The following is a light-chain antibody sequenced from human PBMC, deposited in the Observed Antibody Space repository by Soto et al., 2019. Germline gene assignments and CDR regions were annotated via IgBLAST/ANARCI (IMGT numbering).Light chain of an antibody. CDR3: LLSYSGTRVL. V-gene: IGLV7-46*01. Sequence: QAVVTQEPSVTVSPGGTVTLTCGSTTGPVTSSHYPYWLQQKPGQAPTTLIYDTDNKNSWTPARFAGSILGGKAVLTLSGAQPEDEADYYCLLSYSGTRVLFGAGTKLTDL. CDR1: TGPVTSSHY. J-gene: IGLJ2*01. CDR2: DTD.